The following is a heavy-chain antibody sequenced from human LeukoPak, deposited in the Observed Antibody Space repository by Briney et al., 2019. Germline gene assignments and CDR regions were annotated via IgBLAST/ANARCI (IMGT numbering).Heavy chain of an antibody. CDR1: GYTFTSYG. CDR3: AVQIAAAGTVYYGMDV. V-gene: IGHV1-18*01. D-gene: IGHD6-13*01. Sequence: ASVKGSCKASGYTFTSYGISWVRQAPGQGLEWMGWISAYNGNTNYAQKLQGRVTMTTDTSTSTAYMELRSLRSDDTAVYYCAVQIAAAGTVYYGMDVWGQGTTVTVSS. J-gene: IGHJ6*02. CDR2: ISAYNGNT.